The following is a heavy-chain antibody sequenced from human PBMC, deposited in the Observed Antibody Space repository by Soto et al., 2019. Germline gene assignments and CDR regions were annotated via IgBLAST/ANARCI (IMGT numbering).Heavy chain of an antibody. D-gene: IGHD3-10*01. CDR3: ARGSGYYGPGAIDY. CDR1: GYTFTSYD. CDR2: MNSNSGST. J-gene: IGHJ4*02. Sequence: QVPLVQSGAEVKKPGASVRVSCKASGYTFTSYDINWVRQATGQGPEWMGRMNSNSGSTDYAQNFQGRVTMTRNTSTGTAYMELNNLRSEDTAVYYCARGSGYYGPGAIDYWGQGALVTVSS. V-gene: IGHV1-8*01.